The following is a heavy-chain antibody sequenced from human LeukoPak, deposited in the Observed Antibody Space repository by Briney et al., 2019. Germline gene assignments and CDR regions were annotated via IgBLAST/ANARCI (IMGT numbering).Heavy chain of an antibody. CDR2: INPNSGGT. Sequence: ASVKVSCKASGYTFTGYYTHWVRQAPGQGLEWMGWINPNSGGTNYAQKFQGRVTMTRDTSISTAYMELSRLRSDDTAVYYCAKGGRIVVVITTFGYWGQGTLVTVSS. D-gene: IGHD3-22*01. CDR1: GYTFTGYY. CDR3: AKGGRIVVVITTFGY. V-gene: IGHV1-2*02. J-gene: IGHJ4*02.